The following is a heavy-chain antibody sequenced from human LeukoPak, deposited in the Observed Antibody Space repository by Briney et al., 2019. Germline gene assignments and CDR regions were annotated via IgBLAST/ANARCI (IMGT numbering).Heavy chain of an antibody. Sequence: GASVKVSCKASGGTVSSYVISWVRQAPGQGLEWMGGVLPIFGTAIYAQKWQGRVTITADESTSTAYMELRSLRSEDTAIYYCATAEDQGRYFDWLPGFAPWGQGTQVIVSS. D-gene: IGHD3-9*01. CDR1: GGTVSSYV. CDR2: VLPIFGTA. V-gene: IGHV1-69*13. J-gene: IGHJ5*02. CDR3: ATAEDQGRYFDWLPGFAP.